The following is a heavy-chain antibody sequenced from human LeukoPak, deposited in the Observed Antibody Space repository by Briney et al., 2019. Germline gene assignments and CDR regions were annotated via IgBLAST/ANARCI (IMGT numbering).Heavy chain of an antibody. V-gene: IGHV3-11*05. CDR2: ISTSSTYT. Sequence: GGSLRLSCAASGFTFSDYYMSWIRQAPGKGLEWVSYISTSSTYTYYADSVKGRFTISRDNAKNSLYLQMNSLRAEDTAVYYCARAGIAVASRHYWGQGTLVTVSS. CDR1: GFTFSDYY. D-gene: IGHD6-19*01. CDR3: ARAGIAVASRHY. J-gene: IGHJ4*02.